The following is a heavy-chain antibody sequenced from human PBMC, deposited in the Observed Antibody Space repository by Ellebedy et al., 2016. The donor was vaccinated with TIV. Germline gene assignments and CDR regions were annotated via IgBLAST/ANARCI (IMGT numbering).Heavy chain of an antibody. CDR2: MNPNSANT. Sequence: AASVKVSCKTSGYTFGSFDIIWVRQATGQGLEWMGWMNPNSANTGFAEKFLYRVTLTGDTSTDTAYMELNGLRSEDTAVYYCARARRTLLWADNWGQGTLLTVSS. CDR3: ARARRTLLWADN. CDR1: GYTFGSFD. D-gene: IGHD2/OR15-2a*01. V-gene: IGHV1-8*01. J-gene: IGHJ4*02.